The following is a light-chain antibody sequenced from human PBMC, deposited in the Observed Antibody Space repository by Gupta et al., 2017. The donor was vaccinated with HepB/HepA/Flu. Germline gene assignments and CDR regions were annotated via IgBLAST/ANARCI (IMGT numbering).Light chain of an antibody. J-gene: IGKJ4*01. CDR3: QQLSNWPRGT. V-gene: IGKV3-11*01. CDR2: DAS. Sequence: EIVLTQSPATLSLSPGERATLSCRASQSVSSYLAWYQQKPGQAPRLLIYDASNRATGIPARFRGSGSGTDFTLTISSLEPEDFAVYYCQQLSNWPRGTFGGGTKVEIK. CDR1: QSVSSY.